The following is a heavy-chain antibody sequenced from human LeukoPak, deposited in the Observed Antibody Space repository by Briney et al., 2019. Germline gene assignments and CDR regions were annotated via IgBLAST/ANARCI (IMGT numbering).Heavy chain of an antibody. D-gene: IGHD6-19*01. CDR2: ISYDGSNK. Sequence: GGSLRLSCAASGFTFSSYGIHWVRQAPGKGLEWVAVISYDGSNKYYADSVKGRFTISRDNAKNSLCLQANSLRVEDTAVYYCARGRPLLYSSGWSSDYWGQGALVTVSS. CDR3: ARGRPLLYSSGWSSDY. V-gene: IGHV3-30*03. CDR1: GFTFSSYG. J-gene: IGHJ4*02.